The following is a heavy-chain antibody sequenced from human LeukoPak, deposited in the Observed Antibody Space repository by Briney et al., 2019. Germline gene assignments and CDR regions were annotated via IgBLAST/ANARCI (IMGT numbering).Heavy chain of an antibody. CDR3: ARVMYSSGWFEDNWFDP. J-gene: IGHJ5*02. CDR2: IYYSGST. Sequence: SETLSLTCTVSGGSISSSSYYWSWIRQPPGKGLECIGYIYYSGSTNYNPSLKSRVTISVDTSKNQFSLKLSSVTAADTAVYYCARVMYSSGWFEDNWFDPWGQGTLVTVSS. CDR1: GGSISSSSYY. V-gene: IGHV4-61*01. D-gene: IGHD6-19*01.